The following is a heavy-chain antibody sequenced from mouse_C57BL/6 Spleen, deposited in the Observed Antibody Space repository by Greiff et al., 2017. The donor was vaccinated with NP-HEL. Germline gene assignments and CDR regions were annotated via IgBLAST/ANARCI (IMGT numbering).Heavy chain of an antibody. Sequence: VQLQQSGPELVKPGASVKISCKASGYSFTGYYMNWVKQSPEKSLEWIGEINPSTGGTTYNQKFKAKATLTVDKSSSTAYMQLKSLTSEDSAVYYCLYYGSSYAYFDYWGQGTTLTVSS. V-gene: IGHV1-42*01. CDR1: GYSFTGYY. CDR3: LYYGSSYAYFDY. CDR2: INPSTGGT. D-gene: IGHD1-1*01. J-gene: IGHJ2*01.